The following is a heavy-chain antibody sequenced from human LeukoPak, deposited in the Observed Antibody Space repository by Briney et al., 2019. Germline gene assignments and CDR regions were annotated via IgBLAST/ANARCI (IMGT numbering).Heavy chain of an antibody. D-gene: IGHD2-21*01. J-gene: IGHJ4*02. CDR2: ISAYNGYT. V-gene: IGHV1-18*01. Sequence: SVKVSFKTSGFTFTNYGVSWVRQAPGQGLEWMAWISAYNGYTSYAQTFQDRVTMTTDTSTSTAHMELRGLRSDDTAVYYCVRVGDSVATMDYWGQGTLVTVSS. CDR3: VRVGDSVATMDY. CDR1: GFTFTNYG.